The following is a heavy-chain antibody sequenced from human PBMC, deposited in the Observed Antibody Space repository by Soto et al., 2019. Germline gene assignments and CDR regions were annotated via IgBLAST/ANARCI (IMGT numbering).Heavy chain of an antibody. V-gene: IGHV4-59*08. Sequence: QVQLQESGPGLVKPSETLSLTCTVSGGSISSYYWSWIRQPPGKGLEWIGYIYYSGSTNYNPSLKSRVTISVDTSKNQFSLKLSSVTAADTAVYYCARHDSGGYSYWGQGTLVTVSS. J-gene: IGHJ4*02. CDR3: ARHDSGGYSY. D-gene: IGHD1-26*01. CDR1: GGSISSYY. CDR2: IYYSGST.